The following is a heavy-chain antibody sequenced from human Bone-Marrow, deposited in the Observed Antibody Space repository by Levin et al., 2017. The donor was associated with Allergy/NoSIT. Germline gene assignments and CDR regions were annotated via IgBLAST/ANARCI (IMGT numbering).Heavy chain of an antibody. J-gene: IGHJ3*02. V-gene: IGHV3-48*03. D-gene: IGHD4-17*01. Sequence: PGGSLRLSCAASGFTFSSYEMNWVRQAPGKGLEWVSYISSSGSTIYYADSVKGRFTISRDNAKNSLYLQMNSLRAEDTAVYYCARDGYETDYGDQADAFDIWGQGTMVTVSS. CDR1: GFTFSSYE. CDR3: ARDGYETDYGDQADAFDI. CDR2: ISSSGSTI.